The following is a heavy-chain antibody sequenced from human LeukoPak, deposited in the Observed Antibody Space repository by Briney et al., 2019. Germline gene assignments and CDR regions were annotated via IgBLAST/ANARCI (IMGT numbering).Heavy chain of an antibody. CDR2: IWYDGSNK. J-gene: IGHJ5*02. D-gene: IGHD6-19*01. CDR1: GFTFSSYA. CDR3: ARAPPCSSDWWCDDP. V-gene: IGHV3-33*08. Sequence: GRSLRLSCAASGFTFSSYAMHWVRQAPGKGLEWVAVIWYDGSNKYYADSVKGRFTISRDNSKNTLYLQMNSLRAEDTAVYYCARAPPCSSDWWCDDPWGQGTLVTVSS.